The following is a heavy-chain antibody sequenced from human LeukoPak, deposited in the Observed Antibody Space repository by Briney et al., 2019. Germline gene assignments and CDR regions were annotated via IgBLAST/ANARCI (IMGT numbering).Heavy chain of an antibody. V-gene: IGHV1-2*06. J-gene: IGHJ4*02. CDR2: TNPNSGGT. CDR1: GYTFTGYY. D-gene: IGHD3-9*01. CDR3: ARLGYDILTGYYSGY. Sequence: ASVKVSCKASGYTFTGYYMHWVRQAPGQGLEWMGRTNPNSGGTNYAQKFQGRVTMTRDTSMSTAYMELSRLRSDDTAVYYCARLGYDILTGYYSGYWGQGTLVTVSS.